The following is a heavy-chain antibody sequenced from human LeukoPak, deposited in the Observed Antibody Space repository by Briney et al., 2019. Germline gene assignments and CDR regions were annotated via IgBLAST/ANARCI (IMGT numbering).Heavy chain of an antibody. D-gene: IGHD3-10*01. CDR2: IFYSGST. CDR1: GYSISSAYY. CDR3: AKSNGYGLIDI. J-gene: IGHJ3*02. V-gene: IGHV4-38-2*02. Sequence: SETLSLTCSVSGYSISSAYYWGWVRQPPGKALEWIGNIFYSGSTYYSPSLKSRVTISLDTSRNQFPLKLNSVTAADTAVYYCAKSNGYGLIDIWGQGTMVTVSS.